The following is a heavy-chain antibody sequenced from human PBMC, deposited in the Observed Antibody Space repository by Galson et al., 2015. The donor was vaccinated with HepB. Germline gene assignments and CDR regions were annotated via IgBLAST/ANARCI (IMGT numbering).Heavy chain of an antibody. CDR3: AKSLGTGAARGLDV. CDR1: GFTFSSYA. D-gene: IGHD2-8*02. CDR2: ISGGGDGT. Sequence: SLRLSCAASGFTFSSYAISWVRQAPGQGLEWVSTISGGGDGTYYADSVKGRFTVSRDNAKHTLVLQMNSLRDEDTAVYYCAKSLGTGAARGLDVWGQGTTVTVSS. J-gene: IGHJ6*02. V-gene: IGHV3-23*01.